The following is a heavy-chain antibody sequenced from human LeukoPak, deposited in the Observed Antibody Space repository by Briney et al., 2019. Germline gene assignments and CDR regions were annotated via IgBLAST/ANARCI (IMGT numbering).Heavy chain of an antibody. D-gene: IGHD1-14*01. Sequence: SGPTLVKPTQTLTLTCTFSGFSLTTPRVGVGWIRQPPGKALEWLALIYWDDDKRYSPSLERRLTITKDTSKSQVILTMTNMDPVDTATYYCAHRGSTGMYFDYRGQGTQVTVSS. V-gene: IGHV2-5*02. CDR1: GFSLTTPRVG. CDR3: AHRGSTGMYFDY. J-gene: IGHJ4*02. CDR2: IYWDDDK.